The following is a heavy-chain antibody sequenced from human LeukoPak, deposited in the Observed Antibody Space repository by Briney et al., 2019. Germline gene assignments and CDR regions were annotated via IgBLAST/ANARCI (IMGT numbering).Heavy chain of an antibody. D-gene: IGHD2-8*01. V-gene: IGHV1-8*02. CDR3: ARRGMDIVLMVYADDWFDP. J-gene: IGHJ5*02. CDR1: GYTFTSYA. CDR2: MNPNSGNT. Sequence: ASVKVSCKASGYTFTSYAISWVRQAPGQGLEWMGWMNPNSGNTGYAQKFQGRVTMTRNTSISTAYMELSSLRSEDTAVYYCARRGMDIVLMVYADDWFDPWGQGTLVTVSS.